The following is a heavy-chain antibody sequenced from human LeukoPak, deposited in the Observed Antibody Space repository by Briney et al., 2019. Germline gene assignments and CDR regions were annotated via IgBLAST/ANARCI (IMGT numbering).Heavy chain of an antibody. D-gene: IGHD3-22*01. V-gene: IGHV3-66*01. J-gene: IGHJ4*02. CDR3: ARDKQDYDSSGYYDY. CDR2: IYSGGST. CDR1: GFTVSSNY. Sequence: GGSLRLSCAASGFTVSSNYMSWVRQAPGKGQEWVSVIYSGGSTYYADSVKGRFTISRDNSKNTLYLQMNSLRAEDTAAYYCARDKQDYDSSGYYDYWGQGTLVTVSS.